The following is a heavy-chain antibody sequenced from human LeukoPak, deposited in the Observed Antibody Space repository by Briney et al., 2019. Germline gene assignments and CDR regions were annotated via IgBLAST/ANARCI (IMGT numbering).Heavy chain of an antibody. J-gene: IGHJ4*02. V-gene: IGHV3-23*01. Sequence: GGSLRLSCAASGFSFSRYAMSWVRQAPGKGLEWVSGISGSGGSTNYADSVKGRFTISRDNSKNMLYLQMNSLRAEDTAVYYCAKKVVVTAIDYWGQGTLVTVSS. CDR3: AKKVVVTAIDY. CDR2: ISGSGGST. CDR1: GFSFSRYA. D-gene: IGHD2-15*01.